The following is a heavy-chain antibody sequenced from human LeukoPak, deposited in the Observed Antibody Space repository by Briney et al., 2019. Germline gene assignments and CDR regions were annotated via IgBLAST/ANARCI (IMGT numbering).Heavy chain of an antibody. J-gene: IGHJ5*02. D-gene: IGHD6-13*01. V-gene: IGHV3-48*01. CDR3: AKEPLSIAAAGNWFDP. CDR2: ISSSSRNI. Sequence: GGSLRLSCAASGFSFRTYNMNWVRQAPGKGLEWISYISSSSRNIYYADSVKGRFTISRDNSKNTLYLQMNSLRAEDTAVYYCAKEPLSIAAAGNWFDPWGQGTLVTVSS. CDR1: GFSFRTYN.